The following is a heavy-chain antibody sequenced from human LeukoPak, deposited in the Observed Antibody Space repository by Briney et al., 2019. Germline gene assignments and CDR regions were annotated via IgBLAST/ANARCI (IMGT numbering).Heavy chain of an antibody. Sequence: GRSLRLSCAASGFTFSNAWMSWVRQAPGKGLEWVGRIKSKTDGGTTDYAAPVKGRFTISRDDSKNTLYLQMNSLKTEDTAVYYCTTEVFGVVIEAFDIWGQGTMVTVSS. J-gene: IGHJ3*02. D-gene: IGHD3-3*01. CDR3: TTEVFGVVIEAFDI. CDR1: GFTFSNAW. CDR2: IKSKTDGGTT. V-gene: IGHV3-15*01.